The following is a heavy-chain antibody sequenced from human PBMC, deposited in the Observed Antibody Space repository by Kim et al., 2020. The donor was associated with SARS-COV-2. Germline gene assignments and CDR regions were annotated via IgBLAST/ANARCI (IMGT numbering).Heavy chain of an antibody. Sequence: SETLSLTCTVSGGSISSYYWSWIRQPAGKGLEWIGRIYTSGSTNYNPSLKSRVTMSVDTSKNQFSLKLSSVTAADTAVYYCAGRGYCSSTSCYSLYYYYGMDVWGQGTTVTVSS. J-gene: IGHJ6*02. CDR3: AGRGYCSSTSCYSLYYYYGMDV. CDR1: GGSISSYY. V-gene: IGHV4-4*07. D-gene: IGHD2-2*02. CDR2: IYTSGST.